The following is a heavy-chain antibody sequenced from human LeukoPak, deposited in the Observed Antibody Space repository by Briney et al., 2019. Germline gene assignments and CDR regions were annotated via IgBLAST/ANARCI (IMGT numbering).Heavy chain of an antibody. D-gene: IGHD2-21*02. CDR2: INHSGST. J-gene: IGHJ4*02. V-gene: IGHV4-34*01. CDR1: GGSFSGYY. Sequence: SETLSLICAVYGGSFSGYYWSWIRQPPGKGLEWIGEINHSGSTNYNPSLKSRVTISVDTSKNQFSLKLSSVTAADTAVYYCARGSVYCSVDCYVYYFDYWGQGTLVTVSS. CDR3: ARGSVYCSVDCYVYYFDY.